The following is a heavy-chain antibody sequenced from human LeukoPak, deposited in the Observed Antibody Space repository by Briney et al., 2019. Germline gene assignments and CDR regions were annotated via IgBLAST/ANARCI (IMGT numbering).Heavy chain of an antibody. CDR2: INGDGSST. CDR1: GFTFDDYA. Sequence: PGGSLRLSCAASGFTFDDYAMHWVRQAPGKGLVWVSRINGDGSSTTYADSVKGRFTISRDNAKNTLYLQMNSLRAEDTAVYYCAKGGTTVVDHWGQGTLVTVSS. J-gene: IGHJ5*02. CDR3: AKGGTTVVDH. V-gene: IGHV3-74*03. D-gene: IGHD4-23*01.